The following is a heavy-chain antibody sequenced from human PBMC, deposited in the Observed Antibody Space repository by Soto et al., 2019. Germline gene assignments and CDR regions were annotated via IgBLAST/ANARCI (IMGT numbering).Heavy chain of an antibody. CDR3: ARDRAYDSASYGSMPVGYFDY. CDR1: GFTFSSYG. D-gene: IGHD3-10*01. Sequence: QVQLVESGGGVVQPGRSLRLSCAASGFTFSSYGMHWVRQAPGKGLEWVAVIWYDGSNKYYADSVKGRFTISRDNSKNTLYLQMNSLRAEDTAVYYCARDRAYDSASYGSMPVGYFDYWGQGTLVTVSS. J-gene: IGHJ4*02. V-gene: IGHV3-33*01. CDR2: IWYDGSNK.